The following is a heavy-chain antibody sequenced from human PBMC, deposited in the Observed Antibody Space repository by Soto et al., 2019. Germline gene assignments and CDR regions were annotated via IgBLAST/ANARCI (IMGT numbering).Heavy chain of an antibody. CDR2: IIPIFGTA. D-gene: IGHD6-13*01. CDR3: ARVALPIIAAPAPGYYYYYYGMDV. V-gene: IGHV1-69*13. Sequence: GASVKVSFKASGGTFISYAISWVRQAPGQGLEWMGGIIPIFGTANYAQKFQGRVTITADESTSTAYMELSSLRSEDTAVYYCARVALPIIAAPAPGYYYYYYGMDVWGQGTTVTVSS. J-gene: IGHJ6*02. CDR1: GGTFISYA.